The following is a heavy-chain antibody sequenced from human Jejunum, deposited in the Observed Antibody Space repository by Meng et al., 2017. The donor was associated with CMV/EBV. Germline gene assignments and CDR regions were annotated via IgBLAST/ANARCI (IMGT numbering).Heavy chain of an antibody. J-gene: IGHJ6*02. CDR1: YG. V-gene: IGHV3-30*02. CDR3: AKDYDTSGYYSMYYYYGMDV. CDR2: IQLVGSNK. Sequence: YGMHWVRQATGKGLEWVTFIQLVGSNKYYADSVKGRFTISRDNSKNTLYLQMNSLRAEDTAVYYCAKDYDTSGYYSMYYYYGMDVWGQGTTVTVSS. D-gene: IGHD3-22*01.